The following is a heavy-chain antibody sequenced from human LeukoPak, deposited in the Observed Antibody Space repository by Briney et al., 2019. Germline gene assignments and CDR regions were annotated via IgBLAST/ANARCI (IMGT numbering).Heavy chain of an antibody. Sequence: GGSLRLSCAASGFTFSSYGMHWVRQAPGKGPEWVAVISYDGSNKYYADSVKGRFTISRDNSKNTLYLQMNSLRAEDTAVYYCARTWSTSYYFDYWGQGTLVTVSS. CDR2: ISYDGSNK. CDR3: ARTWSTSYYFDY. J-gene: IGHJ4*02. D-gene: IGHD5/OR15-5a*01. V-gene: IGHV3-30*03. CDR1: GFTFSSYG.